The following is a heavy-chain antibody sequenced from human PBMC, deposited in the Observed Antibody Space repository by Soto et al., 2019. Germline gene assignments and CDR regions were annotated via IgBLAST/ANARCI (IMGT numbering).Heavy chain of an antibody. D-gene: IGHD7-27*01. J-gene: IGHJ2*01. V-gene: IGHV3-11*01. CDR2: ISSSGSTI. Sequence: QVQLVESGGGLVKPGGSLRLSCAASGFTFSDYYMSWIRQAPGKGLEWASYISSSGSTIYYEDSVKGRFTISRDNAKNSLYLQMNSLRAEDTGVYYCARDPRGANWGNWYFDLWGRGTLVTVSS. CDR1: GFTFSDYY. CDR3: ARDPRGANWGNWYFDL.